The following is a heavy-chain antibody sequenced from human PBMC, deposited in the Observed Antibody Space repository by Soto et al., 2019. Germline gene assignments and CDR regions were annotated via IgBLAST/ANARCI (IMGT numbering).Heavy chain of an antibody. D-gene: IGHD4-4*01. V-gene: IGHV3-30-3*01. CDR3: ARWPGVTTVDY. Sequence: GGSLRLSSAASGFTFSSYAMHWVRQAPGKGLEWVAVISYDGSNKYYADSVKGRFTISRDNSKNTLYLQMNSLRAEDTAVYYCARWPGVTTVDYWGQGTLVTVSS. CDR1: GFTFSSYA. J-gene: IGHJ4*02. CDR2: ISYDGSNK.